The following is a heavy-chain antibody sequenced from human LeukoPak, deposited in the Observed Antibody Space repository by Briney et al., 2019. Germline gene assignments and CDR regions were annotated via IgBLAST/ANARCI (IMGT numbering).Heavy chain of an antibody. V-gene: IGHV4-4*07. D-gene: IGHD2-15*01. CDR2: IVASGST. CDR3: AKSAMAGGNWFDP. J-gene: IGHJ5*02. CDR1: GGSISGYY. Sequence: SETLSLTCTVSGGSISGYYWSWIRQPAGKGLEWIGRIVASGSTNYSPSLKSRVTMSVDTSKSQFSLKLSSVIAADTAVYYCAKSAMAGGNWFDPWGQGTLVTVFS.